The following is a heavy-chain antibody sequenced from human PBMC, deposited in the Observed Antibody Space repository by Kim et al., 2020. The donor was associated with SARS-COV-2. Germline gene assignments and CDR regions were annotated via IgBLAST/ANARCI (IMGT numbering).Heavy chain of an antibody. CDR2: ISAYNGNT. CDR3: ARRQKLVGASWFDP. Sequence: ASVKVSCKASGYTFTSYGISWVRQAPGQGLEWMGWISAYNGNTNYAQKLQGRVTMTTDTSTSTAYMELRSLRSDDTAVYYCARRQKLVGASWFDPWGQGTLVTVSS. D-gene: IGHD1-26*01. J-gene: IGHJ5*02. V-gene: IGHV1-18*01. CDR1: GYTFTSYG.